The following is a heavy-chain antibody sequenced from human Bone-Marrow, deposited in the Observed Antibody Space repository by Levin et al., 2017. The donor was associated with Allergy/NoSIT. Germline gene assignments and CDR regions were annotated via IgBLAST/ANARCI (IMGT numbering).Heavy chain of an antibody. V-gene: IGHV3-11*01. CDR2: ISSSGSTI. Sequence: LSLTCAASGFPFRDYYMSWIRQAPGKGLEWVSYISSSGSTIYYADSVKGRFTISRDNAKNSLYLQMNSLRAEDTAVYYCARDGVRIQLWFIDYWGQGTLVTVSS. CDR3: ARDGVRIQLWFIDY. J-gene: IGHJ4*02. D-gene: IGHD5-18*01. CDR1: GFPFRDYY.